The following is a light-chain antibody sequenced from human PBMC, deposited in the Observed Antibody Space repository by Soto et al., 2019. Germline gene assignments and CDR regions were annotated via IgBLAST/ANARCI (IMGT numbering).Light chain of an antibody. J-gene: IGLJ1*01. CDR1: SSNIGAGYD. V-gene: IGLV1-40*01. CDR2: GNN. CDR3: QSYDSSLSGYV. Sequence: QSVLTQPPSVSGAPGQRVTISCTGSSSNIGAGYDVHWYQQLPGTAPKLLIYGNNNRPSGVPDRFSGSKSGTSASLAITGLQAEDGADYYCQSYDSSLSGYVFGTGTKLTV.